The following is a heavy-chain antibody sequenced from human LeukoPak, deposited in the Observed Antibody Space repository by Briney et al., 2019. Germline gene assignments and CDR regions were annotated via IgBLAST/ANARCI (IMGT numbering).Heavy chain of an antibody. Sequence: SETLPLTCTFSGGSFITYHRTWIRQPPGKGLEWIGYIYSGGSTNYNPSLKSRVTISLDTSKNQFSLKLTSVTAADTAVYYCARREAVTGTPRAWFDPWGQGTLVTVSS. CDR3: ARREAVTGTPRAWFDP. J-gene: IGHJ5*02. V-gene: IGHV4-59*08. CDR1: GGSFITYH. D-gene: IGHD6-19*01. CDR2: IYSGGST.